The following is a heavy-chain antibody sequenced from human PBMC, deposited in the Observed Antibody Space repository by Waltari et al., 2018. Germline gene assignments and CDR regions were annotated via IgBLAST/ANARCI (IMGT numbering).Heavy chain of an antibody. Sequence: QVQLVESGGGVVQPGRSLRLSCAASGFTFSSYAMHWVRQAPGKGLEWVAVISYDGSNKYYADSVEGRFTISRDNSKNTLDLQMNSLRAEDTAVYYCARGPEKYYDFWSEGYWGQGTLVTVSS. J-gene: IGHJ4*02. CDR1: GFTFSSYA. D-gene: IGHD3-3*01. CDR3: ARGPEKYYDFWSEGY. CDR2: ISYDGSNK. V-gene: IGHV3-30-3*01.